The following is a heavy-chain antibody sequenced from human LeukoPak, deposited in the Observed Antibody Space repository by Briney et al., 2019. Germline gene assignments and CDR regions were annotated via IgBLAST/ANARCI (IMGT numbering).Heavy chain of an antibody. Sequence: ASVKVSCKTSGFTFTGYYMHWVRQAPGQGLEWMGRINPNSGGTNYAQKFQGRVTMTRDTSISTAYMELSRLRSDDTAVYYCARAAYGDYGDYWGQGTLVTVSS. CDR2: INPNSGGT. V-gene: IGHV1-2*06. D-gene: IGHD4-17*01. J-gene: IGHJ4*02. CDR1: GFTFTGYY. CDR3: ARAAYGDYGDY.